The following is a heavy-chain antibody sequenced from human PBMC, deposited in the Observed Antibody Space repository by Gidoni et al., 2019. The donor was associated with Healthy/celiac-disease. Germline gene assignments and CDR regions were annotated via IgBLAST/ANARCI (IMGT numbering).Heavy chain of an antibody. Sequence: QVQLVESGGGVVQPGRSLRLSCAASGFTFSSYGMHWVRQAPGKGLEWVAVISYDGSNKYYADSVKGRFTISRDNSKNTLYLQMNSLRAEDTAVYYCAKERIPRSGYYSNQNYFDYWGQGTLVTVSS. CDR1: GFTFSSYG. CDR2: ISYDGSNK. J-gene: IGHJ4*02. D-gene: IGHD3-22*01. CDR3: AKERIPRSGYYSNQNYFDY. V-gene: IGHV3-30*18.